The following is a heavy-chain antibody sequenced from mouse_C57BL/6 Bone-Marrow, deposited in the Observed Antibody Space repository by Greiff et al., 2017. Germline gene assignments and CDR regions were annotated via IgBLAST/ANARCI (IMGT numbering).Heavy chain of an antibody. J-gene: IGHJ2*01. CDR1: GFTFSSYA. Sequence: EVKVIESGGGLVKPGGSLKLSCAASGFTFSSYAMSWVRQTPEKRLEWVATISDGGSYTYYPDNVKGRFTISRDNAKNNLYLQMSHLKSEDTAMYYCARDGNYGNYYWGQGTTLTVSS. CDR3: ARDGNYGNYY. D-gene: IGHD2-1*01. CDR2: ISDGGSYT. V-gene: IGHV5-4*01.